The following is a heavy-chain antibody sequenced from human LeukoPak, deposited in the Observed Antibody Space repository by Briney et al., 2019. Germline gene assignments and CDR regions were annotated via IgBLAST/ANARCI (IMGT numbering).Heavy chain of an antibody. D-gene: IGHD5-12*01. CDR2: IYTSGST. CDR3: ARAGGYDPYYYYYYMDV. J-gene: IGHJ6*03. Sequence: SETLSLTCTVSGGSISSGSYYWSWIRQPAGKGLEWIGRIYTSGSTNYNPSLKSRVTMSVDTSKNQFSLKLSSVTAADTAVYYCARAGGYDPYYYYYYMDVWGKGTTVTISS. CDR1: GGSISSGSYY. V-gene: IGHV4-61*02.